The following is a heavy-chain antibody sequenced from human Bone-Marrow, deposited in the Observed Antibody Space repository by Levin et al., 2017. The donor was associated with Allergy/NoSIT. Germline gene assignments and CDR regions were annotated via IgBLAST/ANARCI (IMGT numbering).Heavy chain of an antibody. Sequence: KASETLSLICSVSGGFIDNYYWSWIRQSPGKGLQWIGYIYYIGNTNYNPSLKSRVTISVDTSQNQFSLRLSSVTAADTAVYYCARKNSLLPAAPDFDSWGQGTLVTVSS. CDR3: ARKNSLLPAAPDFDS. CDR2: IYYIGNT. J-gene: IGHJ4*02. V-gene: IGHV4-59*01. CDR1: GGFIDNYY. D-gene: IGHD2-2*01.